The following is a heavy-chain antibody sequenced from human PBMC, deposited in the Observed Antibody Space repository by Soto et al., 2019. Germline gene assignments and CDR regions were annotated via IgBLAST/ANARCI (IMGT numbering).Heavy chain of an antibody. CDR3: ARDPVDLFGYMDV. CDR1: GGTFASYS. CDR2: IIPLLRTV. Sequence: GASVKVSCKASGGTFASYSITWVRQVPGQRLEWMGEIIPLLRTVNYAQKFQGRLTITGDRSTSTVYMTLSSLRSDDTAVYYCARDPVDLFGYMDVWGHGTTVTVSS. D-gene: IGHD6-25*01. J-gene: IGHJ6*02. V-gene: IGHV1-69*08.